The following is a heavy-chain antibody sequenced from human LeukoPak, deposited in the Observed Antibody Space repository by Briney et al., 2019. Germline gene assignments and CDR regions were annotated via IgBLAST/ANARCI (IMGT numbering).Heavy chain of an antibody. V-gene: IGHV3-23*01. Sequence: GSLRLSCAASVFTLSSYAMSWVRHAPGRGLEWVAAISGIGGSTYYADSVNGRFTISRHNSNSTLYLQMNRLKADATAVYHCAKGTWMLAFDIWGQGTMVTVSS. CDR1: VFTLSSYA. J-gene: IGHJ3*02. CDR2: ISGIGGST. CDR3: AKGTWMLAFDI. D-gene: IGHD2-8*01.